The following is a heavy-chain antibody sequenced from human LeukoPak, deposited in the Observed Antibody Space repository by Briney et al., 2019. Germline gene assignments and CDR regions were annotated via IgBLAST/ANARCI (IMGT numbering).Heavy chain of an antibody. J-gene: IGHJ3*02. V-gene: IGHV4-4*07. CDR2: IYISGST. D-gene: IGHD3-9*01. CDR3: ARARYVNSFYAFDI. CDR1: GGSISSYF. Sequence: TPSETLSLTCTVSGGSISSYFWSWIRQPAGKGLEWIGRIYISGSTNYNPSLKSRVTMSVDTSKNQFSLKLSSVTAADTAVYYCARARYVNSFYAFDIWGQGTLVTVSS.